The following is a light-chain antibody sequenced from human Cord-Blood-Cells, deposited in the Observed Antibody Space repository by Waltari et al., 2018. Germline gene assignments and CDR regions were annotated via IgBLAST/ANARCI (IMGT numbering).Light chain of an antibody. V-gene: IGKV4-1*01. CDR2: WAS. Sequence: DIGMTQSPDSLAVCLGGRSTINCKSSQSVLYSSNNKNYLAWYQQKPGQPPKLLIYWASTRESGVPDRFSGSGSGTDFTLTISSLQAEDVAVYYCQQYYSTPWTFGQGTKVEIK. CDR3: QQYYSTPWT. J-gene: IGKJ1*01. CDR1: QSVLYSSNNKNY.